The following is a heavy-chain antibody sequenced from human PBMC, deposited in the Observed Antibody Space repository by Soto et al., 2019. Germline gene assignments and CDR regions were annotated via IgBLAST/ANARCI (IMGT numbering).Heavy chain of an antibody. D-gene: IGHD2-2*01. Sequence: SQTLSLTGASSGGNVSSNSVAWHWIRQSPSRGLEWLGRTYYRSKWYNDYAVSVKSRITINPDTSKNQFSLQLNSVTPEDTAVYYCARVGGSGYCSSTSCPRLYYFDYWGQGTLVTVSS. CDR3: ARVGGSGYCSSTSCPRLYYFDY. V-gene: IGHV6-1*01. CDR2: TYYRSKWYN. CDR1: GGNVSSNSVA. J-gene: IGHJ4*02.